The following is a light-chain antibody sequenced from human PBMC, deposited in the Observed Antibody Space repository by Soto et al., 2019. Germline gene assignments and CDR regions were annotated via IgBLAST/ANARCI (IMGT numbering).Light chain of an antibody. CDR1: QSVSRY. CDR2: RAS. V-gene: IGKV3-11*01. Sequence: EIVLPQSPDTLSLSPGASSTLSCRASQSVSRYLAWYQQKPGQAPKVLIYRASSRATGIPDRFSGSGSGTDFTLTISRLEPEDLAVYYCQQCSNWPPLTVGGGTKVDIK. CDR3: QQCSNWPPLT. J-gene: IGKJ4*01.